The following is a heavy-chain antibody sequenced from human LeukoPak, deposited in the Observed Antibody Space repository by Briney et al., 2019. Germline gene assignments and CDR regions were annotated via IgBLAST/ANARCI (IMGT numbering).Heavy chain of an antibody. CDR3: ARGPRGAGAGSFDY. CDR1: GFSVSSTY. V-gene: IGHV3-53*01. D-gene: IGHD6-13*01. Sequence: GGSLRLSCAVSGFSVSSTYMTWVHQAPRKGPEWVSIIFSGGSAYSADSVKGRLSISRDDSTNTVYLQMSSLRVEDTAVYYCARGPRGAGAGSFDYWGQGTLVTVSS. J-gene: IGHJ4*02. CDR2: IFSGGSA.